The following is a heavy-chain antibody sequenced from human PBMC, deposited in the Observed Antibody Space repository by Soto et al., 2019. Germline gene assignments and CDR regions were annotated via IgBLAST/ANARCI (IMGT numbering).Heavy chain of an antibody. Sequence: PSETLSLTCTFSGGPISSYYWSWIRQPPGKGLEWIGYIYYSGSTNYNPSLKSRVTISVDTSKNQFSLKLSSVTAADTAVYYCARSDGRYWGQGTLVTVSS. CDR2: IYYSGST. J-gene: IGHJ4*02. CDR1: GGPISSYY. CDR3: ARSDGRY. V-gene: IGHV4-59*01.